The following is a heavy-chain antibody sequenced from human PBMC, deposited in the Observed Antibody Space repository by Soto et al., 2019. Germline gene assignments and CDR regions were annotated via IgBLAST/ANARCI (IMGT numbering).Heavy chain of an antibody. CDR2: IYHSGST. V-gene: IGHV4-4*02. J-gene: IGHJ5*02. CDR1: SGSISSSNW. D-gene: IGHD6-19*01. CDR3: ARVVAVAGTESSGWFDP. Sequence: QVQLQESGPGLVKPSGTLSLTCAVSSGSISSSNWWSWVRQPPGKGLEWIGEIYHSGSTNYNPSLKSRVTISVDKSKNQFSLKLSSVTAADTAVYYCARVVAVAGTESSGWFDPWGQGTLVTVSS.